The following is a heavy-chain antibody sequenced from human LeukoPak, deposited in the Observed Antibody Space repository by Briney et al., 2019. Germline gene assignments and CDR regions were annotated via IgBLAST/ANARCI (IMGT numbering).Heavy chain of an antibody. D-gene: IGHD3-10*01. CDR2: INPNSGGT. CDR1: GYTFTGYY. Sequence: ASVKVSCKASGYTFTGYYMHWVRQAPGQGLEWMGWINPNSGGTNYAQKFQGRVTMTRDTSISTAYMELSRLRAEDTAVYYCARESGGSDYYYMDVWGKGTTVTISS. CDR3: ARESGGSDYYYMDV. V-gene: IGHV1-2*02. J-gene: IGHJ6*03.